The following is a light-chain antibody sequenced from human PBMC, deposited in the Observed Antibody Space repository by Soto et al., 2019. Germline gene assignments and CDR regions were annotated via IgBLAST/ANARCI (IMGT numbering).Light chain of an antibody. CDR3: QQYGVSPIFT. J-gene: IGKJ3*01. CDR2: GAS. CDR1: QSVGSNY. V-gene: IGKV3-20*01. Sequence: EIVLTQLPGTLSLSPGERAALSCRASQSVGSNYLAWFQQKPGQAPRLLIYGASKRATGIPDRFSGSGSGTEFTLTISRLEPEDFAVYYCQQYGVSPIFTFGPGPKWMSN.